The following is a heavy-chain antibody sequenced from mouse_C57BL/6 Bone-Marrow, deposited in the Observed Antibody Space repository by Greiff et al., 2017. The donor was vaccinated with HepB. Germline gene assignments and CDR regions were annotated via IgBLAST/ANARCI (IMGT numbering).Heavy chain of an antibody. CDR1: GYTFTSYG. CDR2: IYPRSGNT. Sequence: QVQLKQSGAELARPGASVKLSCTASGYTFTSYGISWVKQRTGQGLEWIGEIYPRSGNTYYNEKFKGKATLTADKSSSTAYMELRSLTSEDSAVYFCARPLYYGDYWGQGTTLTVSS. J-gene: IGHJ2*01. V-gene: IGHV1-81*01. D-gene: IGHD6-1*01. CDR3: ARPLYYGDY.